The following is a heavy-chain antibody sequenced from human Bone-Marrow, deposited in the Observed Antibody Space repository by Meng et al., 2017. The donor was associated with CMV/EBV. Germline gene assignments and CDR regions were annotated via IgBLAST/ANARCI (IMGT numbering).Heavy chain of an antibody. D-gene: IGHD6-19*01. CDR3: TTQIAVAGTYYYYYGMDV. J-gene: IGHJ6*02. CDR1: GFSLSTSGMC. CDR2: IDWDDVK. V-gene: IGHV2-70*20. Sequence: SGPTLVKPTQTLTLTCTFSGFSLSTSGMCVSWVRQPPGKALEWLALIDWDDVKYYSTSLKTRLTISKDTSKNQVVLTMTNMDPVDTATYYCTTQIAVAGTYYYYYGMDVWGQGTTVTVSS.